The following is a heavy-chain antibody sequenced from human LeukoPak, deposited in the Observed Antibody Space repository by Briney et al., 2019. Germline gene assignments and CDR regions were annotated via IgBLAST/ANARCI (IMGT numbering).Heavy chain of an antibody. CDR1: GYTFTSYG. CDR3: ARDWGGSSWYYYYYYMDV. Sequence: GASVKVSCKASGYTFTSYGISWVRQAPGQGLEWMGWISAYNGNTNYAQKLQGRVTMTTDTSTSTAYMELRSLRSDDTAVYCCARDWGGSSWYYYYYYMDVWGKGTTVTVSS. V-gene: IGHV1-18*01. J-gene: IGHJ6*03. D-gene: IGHD6-13*01. CDR2: ISAYNGNT.